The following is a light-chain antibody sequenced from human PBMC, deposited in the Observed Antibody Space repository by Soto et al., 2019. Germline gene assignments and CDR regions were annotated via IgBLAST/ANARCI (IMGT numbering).Light chain of an antibody. CDR2: QAS. CDR3: QHYSSYHYT. CDR1: QSMSSW. J-gene: IGKJ2*01. V-gene: IGKV1-5*03. Sequence: DIQMTQSPSTLSASVGDRVTLTCRASQSMSSWLAWYQQKPGKAPKLLIYQASSLESGVPSRFSGSGSGTAFTLTISSLQPDDFATYYGQHYSSYHYTCGQGTKLEIK.